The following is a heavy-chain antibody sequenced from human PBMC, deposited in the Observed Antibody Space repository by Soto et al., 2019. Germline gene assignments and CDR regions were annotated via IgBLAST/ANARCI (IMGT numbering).Heavy chain of an antibody. Sequence: GGSLRLSCAASGFTFSSYGMHWFRQAPGKGLEWVAVISYDGSNKYYADPVKGRFTISRDNSKNTLYLQMNSLRAEDTAVYYCAKDRKLVLYYYHGMDVWG. CDR3: AKDRKLVLYYYHGMDV. V-gene: IGHV3-30*18. D-gene: IGHD6-13*01. CDR2: ISYDGSNK. J-gene: IGHJ6*02. CDR1: GFTFSSYG.